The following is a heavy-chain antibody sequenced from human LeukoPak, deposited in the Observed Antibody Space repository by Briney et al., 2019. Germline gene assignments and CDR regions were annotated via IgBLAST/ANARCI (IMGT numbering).Heavy chain of an antibody. CDR2: IYYSGST. V-gene: IGHV4-59*12. D-gene: IGHD3-22*01. CDR3: ARVHYYDSSGYYPFDY. CDR1: GGSISSYY. J-gene: IGHJ4*02. Sequence: PSETLSLTCTVSGGSISSYYWSWIRQPPGKGLEWIGYIYYSGSTNYNPSLKSRVTISVDTSKNQFSLKLSSVTAADTAVYYCARVHYYDSSGYYPFDYWGQGTLVTVSS.